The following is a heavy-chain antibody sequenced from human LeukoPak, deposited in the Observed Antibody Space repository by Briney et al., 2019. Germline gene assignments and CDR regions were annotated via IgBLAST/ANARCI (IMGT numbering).Heavy chain of an antibody. V-gene: IGHV4-39*01. D-gene: IGHD3-9*01. Sequence: SETLSLTCTVSGGSISSSSYYWGWIRQPPGKGLEWIGSIYYSGSTYYNPSLKSRVTISVDTSKNQFSLKLSSVTAADTAVYYCVRSNYDILTGYYGANDYWGQGTLVTVSS. CDR2: IYYSGST. CDR3: VRSNYDILTGYYGANDY. CDR1: GGSISSSSYY. J-gene: IGHJ4*02.